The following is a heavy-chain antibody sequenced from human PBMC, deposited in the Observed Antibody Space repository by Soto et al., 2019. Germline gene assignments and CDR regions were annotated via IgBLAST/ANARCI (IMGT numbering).Heavy chain of an antibody. J-gene: IGHJ4*02. V-gene: IGHV3-48*03. CDR2: ISSSGSTI. D-gene: IGHD3-9*01. Sequence: EVQLVESGGGLVQPGGSLRLSCAASGFTFSSYEMNWVRQAPGKGLEWVSYISSSGSTIYYADSVKVRFTISRDNAKNSLYLQMNSLRAEDTAVYYCARSYYDILTGYSDTLDYWCQGTLVTVSS. CDR3: ARSYYDILTGYSDTLDY. CDR1: GFTFSSYE.